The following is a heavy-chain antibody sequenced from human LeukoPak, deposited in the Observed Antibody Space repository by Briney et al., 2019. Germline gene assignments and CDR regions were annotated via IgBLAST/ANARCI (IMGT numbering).Heavy chain of an antibody. Sequence: PSQTLSLTCTVSGGSISNSGGFYWSWIRQHLGDGLEWIGFISYRGSTYYNPSLKSRVSMSVDTSRSQFSLRLTSVTDEDTAVYYCARISQSSGGFYYWGQGTLVTVSS. D-gene: IGHD2-15*01. CDR2: ISYRGST. CDR3: ARISQSSGGFYY. CDR1: GGSISNSGGFY. J-gene: IGHJ4*02. V-gene: IGHV4-31*02.